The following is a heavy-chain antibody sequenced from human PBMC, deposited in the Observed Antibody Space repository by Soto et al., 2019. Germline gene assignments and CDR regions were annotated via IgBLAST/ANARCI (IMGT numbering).Heavy chain of an antibody. Sequence: ASLKVSCKASGYTFTSYYMHWVRQAPGQGLEWMGIINPSGGSTSYAQKFQGRVTMTRDTSTSTVYMELRSLRSDDTAVYYCARDHDVVVVAATPDYLQHWGQGTLVTVSS. V-gene: IGHV1-46*01. CDR3: ARDHDVVVVAATPDYLQH. CDR2: INPSGGST. CDR1: GYTFTSYY. D-gene: IGHD2-15*01. J-gene: IGHJ1*01.